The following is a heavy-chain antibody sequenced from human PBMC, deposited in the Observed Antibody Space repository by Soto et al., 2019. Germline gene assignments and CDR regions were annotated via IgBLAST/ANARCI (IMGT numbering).Heavy chain of an antibody. V-gene: IGHV3-9*01. CDR2: ISWNSGSI. CDR1: GFTFADYA. D-gene: IGHD6-6*01. J-gene: IGHJ6*02. CDR3: AKDMGYSSSPRDYYYYGMDV. Sequence: CLGLSCAASGFTFADYAMPCVRQARWKVPAWFSGISWNSGSIGYADSVKGRFTISRDNAKNSLYLQMNSLRAEDTALYYCAKDMGYSSSPRDYYYYGMDVWGQGTTVTVSS.